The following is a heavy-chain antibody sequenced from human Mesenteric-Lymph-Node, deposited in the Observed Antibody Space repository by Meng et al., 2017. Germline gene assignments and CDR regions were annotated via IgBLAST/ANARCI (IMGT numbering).Heavy chain of an antibody. Sequence: QVQLQESGPGLVKPSQTRSLTCTVSGGSVGSGGYYWTWIRQHPGKGLEWFGHIYYSGSTFYNPSLKRRVIILIDTSKNQFSLNLRSVTAADTAVYYCARVSSGWDYFDYWGQGTLVTVSS. J-gene: IGHJ4*02. CDR3: ARVSSGWDYFDY. V-gene: IGHV4-31*03. CDR1: GGSVGSGGYY. CDR2: IYYSGST. D-gene: IGHD6-19*01.